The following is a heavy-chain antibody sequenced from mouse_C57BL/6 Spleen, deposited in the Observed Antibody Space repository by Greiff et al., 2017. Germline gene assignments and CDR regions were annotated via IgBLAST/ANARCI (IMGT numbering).Heavy chain of an antibody. CDR2: IDPENGDT. CDR3: TVSYYSNYYYFDY. CDR1: GFNIKDDY. J-gene: IGHJ2*01. Sequence: VQLKQSGAELVRPGASVKLSCTASGFNIKDDYMHWVKQRPEQGLEWIGWIDPENGDTESASKFQGKATITADTSSNTAYLQLSSLTSEDTAVYYCTVSYYSNYYYFDYWGQGTTLTVSS. D-gene: IGHD2-5*01. V-gene: IGHV14-4*01.